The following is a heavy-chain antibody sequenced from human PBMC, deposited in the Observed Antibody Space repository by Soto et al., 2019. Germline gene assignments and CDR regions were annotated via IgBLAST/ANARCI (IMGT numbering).Heavy chain of an antibody. CDR3: ARDLGVALATLTLYS. CDR2: ITTSSSFR. V-gene: IGHV3-21*02. CDR1: GFTFSSYS. J-gene: IGHJ4*02. Sequence: EVQLVESGGGLVKPGGSLRLSCAASGFTFSSYSMNWVRQAPGKGLEWVADITTSSSFRFYADSLKGRFTISRDDAKNSLYLQMNSLRVEDTGVYYCARDLGVALATLTLYSWGQGTLVTVSS. D-gene: IGHD2-15*01.